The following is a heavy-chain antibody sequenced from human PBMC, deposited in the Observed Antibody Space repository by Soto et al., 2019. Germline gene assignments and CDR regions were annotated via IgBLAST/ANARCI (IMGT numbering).Heavy chain of an antibody. V-gene: IGHV1-69*01. J-gene: IGHJ4*02. Sequence: QVQLVQSGAEVKKPESSVKVSCKASGGTFSSYAISWVRQAPGQGLEWMGGIIPIFGTANYAQKFQGRVTITADESTSTAYMELSSLRSEDTAVYYCARGGGYYYGSGAHYFDYWGQGTLVTVSS. D-gene: IGHD3-10*01. CDR2: IIPIFGTA. CDR1: GGTFSSYA. CDR3: ARGGGYYYGSGAHYFDY.